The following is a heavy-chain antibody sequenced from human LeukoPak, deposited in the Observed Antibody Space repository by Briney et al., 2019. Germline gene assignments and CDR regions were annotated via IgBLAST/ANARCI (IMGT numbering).Heavy chain of an antibody. CDR2: ISAYNGNT. CDR1: GYTFTSYG. D-gene: IGHD5-18*01. Sequence: ASVKVSCKASGYTFTSYGISWVRQAPGQGLEWMGWISAYNGNTNYAQKLQGRVTMTTDTSTSTAYMELRSLRSDDTAAYYCASIYSYGYDAFDIWGQGTMVTVSS. V-gene: IGHV1-18*01. J-gene: IGHJ3*02. CDR3: ASIYSYGYDAFDI.